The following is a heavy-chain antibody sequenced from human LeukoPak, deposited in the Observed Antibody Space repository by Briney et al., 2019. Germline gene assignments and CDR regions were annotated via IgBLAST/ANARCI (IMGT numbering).Heavy chain of an antibody. D-gene: IGHD5-12*01. CDR3: ARVVGTYGGYRINWFDP. CDR2: IYYSGST. Sequence: SETLSLTCTVSGDSISSGGYYWSWIRQHPGKGLEWIGYIYYSGSTYYNPSLKSRVTISVDTSKNQFSLKLSSVTAADTAVYYCARVVGTYGGYRINWFDPWGQGTLVTVSS. V-gene: IGHV4-31*03. CDR1: GDSISSGGYY. J-gene: IGHJ5*02.